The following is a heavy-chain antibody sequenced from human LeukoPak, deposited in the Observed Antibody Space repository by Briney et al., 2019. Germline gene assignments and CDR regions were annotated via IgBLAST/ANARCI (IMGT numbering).Heavy chain of an antibody. CDR2: NSGSGGST. CDR1: GFTFSSYA. J-gene: IGHJ4*02. Sequence: GESLRLSCAASGFTFSSYAMSWVCQALGKGLEWVSANSGSGGSTYYADTVKGRFTISRDNSKNTLYLQMNSLRAKDTAVYYCAKDNFPQGFDYWGQGTLVTVST. V-gene: IGHV3-23*01. D-gene: IGHD1-20*01. CDR3: AKDNFPQGFDY.